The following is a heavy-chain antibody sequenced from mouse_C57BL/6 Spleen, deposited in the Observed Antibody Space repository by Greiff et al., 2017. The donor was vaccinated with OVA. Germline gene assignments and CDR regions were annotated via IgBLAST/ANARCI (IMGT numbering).Heavy chain of an antibody. CDR3: ARWSRTTMVPYAMDY. CDR1: GYTFTSYG. D-gene: IGHD2-1*01. Sequence: QVQLQQSGAELARPGASVKLSCKASGYTFTSYGISWVKQRTGQGLEWIGEIYPRSGNTYYNEKFKGKATLTADKSSSTAYMELRSLTSEDSAVYFCARWSRTTMVPYAMDYWGQGTSVTVSS. J-gene: IGHJ4*01. V-gene: IGHV1-81*01. CDR2: IYPRSGNT.